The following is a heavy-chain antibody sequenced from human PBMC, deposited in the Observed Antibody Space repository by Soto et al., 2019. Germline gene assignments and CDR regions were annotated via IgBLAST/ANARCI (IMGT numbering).Heavy chain of an antibody. V-gene: IGHV3-15*01. Sequence: GGSLRLSCAASGFTFSNAWMSWVRQAPGKGLEWVGRIKSKTDGGTTDYAAPVKGRFTISRDDSKNTLYLQMNSLKTEDTAVYYCTAPREAYGSGSYNYWGQGTLVTVSS. D-gene: IGHD3-10*01. J-gene: IGHJ4*02. CDR3: TAPREAYGSGSYNY. CDR2: IKSKTDGGTT. CDR1: GFTFSNAW.